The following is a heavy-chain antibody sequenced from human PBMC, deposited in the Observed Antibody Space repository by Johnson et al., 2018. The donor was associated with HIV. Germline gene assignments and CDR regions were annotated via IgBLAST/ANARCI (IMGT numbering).Heavy chain of an antibody. CDR3: AKTRMGGILDAFDL. Sequence: QMKLVESGGGVVQPGRSLRLSCTASGFTFSNYAIHWVRQAPGKGLEWVAGITYDGTNKYYADSVKGRFTLSRDNSKNTLDLQMNSLTIEDTAVFYCAKTRMGGILDAFDLWGQGTMVIVS. J-gene: IGHJ3*01. V-gene: IGHV3-30*18. CDR2: ITYDGTNK. CDR1: GFTFSNYA. D-gene: IGHD3-10*01.